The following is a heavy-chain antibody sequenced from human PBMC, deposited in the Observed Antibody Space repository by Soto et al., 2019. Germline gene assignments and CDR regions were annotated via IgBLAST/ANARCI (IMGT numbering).Heavy chain of an antibody. J-gene: IGHJ4*02. V-gene: IGHV3-30*18. CDR2: ISYDGSNK. Sequence: GGSLRLSCAASGFTFSSYGMHWVRQAPGKGLEWVAVISYDGSNKYYADSVKGRFTISRDNSKNTLYLQMNSLRAEDTAVYYCAKPPSNYYDSSGYPLIDYWGQGTLVTVSS. D-gene: IGHD3-22*01. CDR1: GFTFSSYG. CDR3: AKPPSNYYDSSGYPLIDY.